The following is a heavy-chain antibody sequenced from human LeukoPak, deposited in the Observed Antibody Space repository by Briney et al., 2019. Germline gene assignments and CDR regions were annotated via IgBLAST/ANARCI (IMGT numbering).Heavy chain of an antibody. V-gene: IGHV4-31*03. CDR2: IYYSGST. D-gene: IGHD4-17*01. Sequence: KPSETLSLTCTVSGGSISSGGYYWSWIRQHPGKGLEWIGYIYYSGSTYYNPSLKSRITISVDTSKNQFSLKLSSVTAADTAVYYCARDRRPGNYGDYGGFDYWGQGTLVTVSS. CDR3: ARDRRPGNYGDYGGFDY. CDR1: GGSISSGGYY. J-gene: IGHJ4*02.